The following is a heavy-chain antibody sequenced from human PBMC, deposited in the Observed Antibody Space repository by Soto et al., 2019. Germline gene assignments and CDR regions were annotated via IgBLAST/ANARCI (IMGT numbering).Heavy chain of an antibody. Sequence: EVQLLESGGGLVQPGGSLRLSCAASGFTFSSYAMSWVRQAPGKGLEWVSSISGSDGRTYYADSVKGRFSISRDNSKNTLYLQMNSLRDEDTAVYYCAKRGIALVVVAFPFDPWGQGTLVTVSS. CDR2: ISGSDGRT. V-gene: IGHV3-23*01. CDR3: AKRGIALVVVAFPFDP. D-gene: IGHD2-15*01. J-gene: IGHJ5*02. CDR1: GFTFSSYA.